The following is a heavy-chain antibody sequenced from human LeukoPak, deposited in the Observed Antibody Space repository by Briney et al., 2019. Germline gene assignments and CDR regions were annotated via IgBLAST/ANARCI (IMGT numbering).Heavy chain of an antibody. D-gene: IGHD4/OR15-4a*01. J-gene: IGHJ6*02. Sequence: ASVKVSCKASGYTFTSYGISWVRQAPGQGLEWMGWISAYNGNTNYAQKLQGRVTMTTDTSTSTAYMELRSLRSDDTAVYYCARDGEYGGYYYGMDVWGQGTTVTVSS. CDR2: ISAYNGNT. V-gene: IGHV1-18*01. CDR3: ARDGEYGGYYYGMDV. CDR1: GYTFTSYG.